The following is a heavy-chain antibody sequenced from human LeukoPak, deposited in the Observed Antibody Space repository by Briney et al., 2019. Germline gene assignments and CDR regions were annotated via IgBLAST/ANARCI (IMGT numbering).Heavy chain of an antibody. D-gene: IGHD5-12*01. Sequence: GGSLRLSCAASGFTFSSYAMHWVRQAPGKGLEWVAVISYDGSNKYYADSVKGRFTISRDNSKNTLYLQMNSLRAEDTAVYYCARATKPKTRNWFDPWGQGTLVTVSS. CDR3: ARATKPKTRNWFDP. CDR2: ISYDGSNK. CDR1: GFTFSSYA. V-gene: IGHV3-30-3*01. J-gene: IGHJ5*02.